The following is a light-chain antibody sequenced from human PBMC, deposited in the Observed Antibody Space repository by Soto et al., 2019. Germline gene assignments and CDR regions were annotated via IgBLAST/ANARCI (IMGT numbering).Light chain of an antibody. CDR1: SSNIGADYD. V-gene: IGLV1-40*01. CDR2: GNS. Sequence: QSVLTQPPSVSGAPGQRVTISCTGGSSNIGADYDVHWYQQLPGTAPKLLIYGNSNRPSGVPDRFSGSKSGTSASLAITGLQAEDEADYYCQSYDSSLSDSRVFGTGSKLTVL. CDR3: QSYDSSLSDSRV. J-gene: IGLJ1*01.